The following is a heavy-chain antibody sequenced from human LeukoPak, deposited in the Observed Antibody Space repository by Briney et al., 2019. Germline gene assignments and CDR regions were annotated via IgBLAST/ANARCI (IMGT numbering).Heavy chain of an antibody. CDR1: GGTFSSYA. CDR3: ARERSADDYGVYYYYGMDV. J-gene: IGHJ6*02. Sequence: SVKVSCKAPGGTFSSYAISWVRQAPGQGLEWMGRIIPILGIANYAQKFQGRVTITADKSTSTAYMELSSLRSEDTAVYYCARERSADDYGVYYYYGMDVWGQGTTVTVSS. D-gene: IGHD4-17*01. CDR2: IIPILGIA. V-gene: IGHV1-69*04.